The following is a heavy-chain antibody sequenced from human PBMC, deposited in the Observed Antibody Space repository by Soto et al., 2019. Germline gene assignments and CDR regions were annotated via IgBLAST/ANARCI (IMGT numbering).Heavy chain of an antibody. D-gene: IGHD2-15*01. J-gene: IGHJ1*01. CDR1: GFSFGSYA. CDR2: ISGSDGKT. CDR3: ARCSYLEN. V-gene: IGHV3-23*01. Sequence: GGSLRLSCAASGFSFGSYALSWVRQAPGKGLGWVSTISGSDGKTFYADSVKGRFSISRDTSQSTLYLQMNSLRADDTAMYYCARCSYLENWGKGTRGTVGS.